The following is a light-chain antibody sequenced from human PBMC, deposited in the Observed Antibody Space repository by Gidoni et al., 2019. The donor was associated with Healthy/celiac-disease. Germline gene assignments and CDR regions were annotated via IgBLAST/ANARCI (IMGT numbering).Light chain of an antibody. CDR1: QSVSSSY. V-gene: IGKV3-20*01. CDR2: GAS. Sequence: DIVLPLSPGTLSLSPRERATLSCRASQSVSSSYLTWYQPKPSQAPRLLIYGASSRATGGPDRFRGSGSGTGFNLTINRLEAEDFAVYYCQQYDSSPPIFTFGPGTKVDIK. J-gene: IGKJ3*01. CDR3: QQYDSSPPIFT.